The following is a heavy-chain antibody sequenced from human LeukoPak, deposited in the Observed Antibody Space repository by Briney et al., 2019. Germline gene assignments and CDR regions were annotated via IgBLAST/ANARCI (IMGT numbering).Heavy chain of an antibody. CDR2: IWYDGSNK. D-gene: IGHD3-22*01. V-gene: IGHV3-33*08. Sequence: PGGSLRLSCAASGFTFSSYGMHWVRQAPGKGLEWVAVIWYDGSNKYYADSVKGRFTISRDNSKNTLYLQMNSLRAEDTAVYYCARDPSPDYYDSSGYLDYWGQGTLVTVSS. CDR3: ARDPSPDYYDSSGYLDY. CDR1: GFTFSSYG. J-gene: IGHJ4*02.